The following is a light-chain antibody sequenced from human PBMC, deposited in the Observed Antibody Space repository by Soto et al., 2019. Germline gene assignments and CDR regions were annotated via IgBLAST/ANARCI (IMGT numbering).Light chain of an antibody. CDR3: QQYNNWPFS. Sequence: EIVMTQSPATPSVSPGEGATLSCRASQSVSSNLAWYQQKPGQAPRLLIYAASTMATGIPARLSGSGYGTEFTLTISGLRSEDSAVYFCQQYNNWPFSFGQGTRLEIK. CDR1: QSVSSN. V-gene: IGKV3-15*01. J-gene: IGKJ5*01. CDR2: AAS.